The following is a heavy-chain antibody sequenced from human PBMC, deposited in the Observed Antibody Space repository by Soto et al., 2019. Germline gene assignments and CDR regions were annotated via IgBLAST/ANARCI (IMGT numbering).Heavy chain of an antibody. CDR2: ISGSGGST. Sequence: GGSLRLSCAASGFTFSSYAMSWVRQAPGKGLEWVSAISGSGGSTYYADSVKGRFTISRDNSKNTLYLQMNSLRAEDTAVYYCAKDIGIGSYYYYGMDVWGQGTTVTVSS. CDR1: GFTFSSYA. J-gene: IGHJ6*02. V-gene: IGHV3-23*01. CDR3: AKDIGIGSYYYYGMDV. D-gene: IGHD1-26*01.